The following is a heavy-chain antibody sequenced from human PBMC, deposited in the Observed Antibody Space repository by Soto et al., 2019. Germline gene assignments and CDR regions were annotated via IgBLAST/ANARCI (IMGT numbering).Heavy chain of an antibody. Sequence: GASVKVSCKASGYTFTSYGISWVRQAPGQGLEWMGWISAYNGNTDYAQKLQGRVTMTTDTSTSTAYMELRSLRFDDTAVYYCARVGEYCSSTSCHDYWGQGTLVTVSS. CDR3: ARVGEYCSSTSCHDY. V-gene: IGHV1-18*01. J-gene: IGHJ4*02. CDR1: GYTFTSYG. D-gene: IGHD2-2*01. CDR2: ISAYNGNT.